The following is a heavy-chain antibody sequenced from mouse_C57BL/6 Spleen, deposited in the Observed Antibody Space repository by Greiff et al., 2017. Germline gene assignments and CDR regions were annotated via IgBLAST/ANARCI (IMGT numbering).Heavy chain of an antibody. D-gene: IGHD2-5*01. CDR3: VRYYSNYEGAYYFDY. CDR2: IHPNSGST. J-gene: IGHJ2*01. V-gene: IGHV1-64*01. CDR1: GYTFTSYW. Sequence: QVQLQQPGAELVKPGASVKLSCKASGYTFTSYWMHWVKQRPGQGLEWIGMIHPNSGSTNYNEKFKSKATLTVDKSSSTAYMQLSSLTSEDSAVYSCVRYYSNYEGAYYFDYWGQGTTLTVSS.